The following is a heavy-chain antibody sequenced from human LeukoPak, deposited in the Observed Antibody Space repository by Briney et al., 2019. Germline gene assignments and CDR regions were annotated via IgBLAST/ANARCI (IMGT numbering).Heavy chain of an antibody. CDR1: GYTFTSYD. CDR2: MNPNSGNT. Sequence: GASVKVSCKASGYTFTSYDINWVRQATGQGLEWMGWMNPNSGNTGYAQEFQGRVTITRNTSISTAYMELSSLRSEDTAVYYCARGARIVGATTGNWFDPWGQGTLVTVSS. J-gene: IGHJ5*02. CDR3: ARGARIVGATTGNWFDP. V-gene: IGHV1-8*03. D-gene: IGHD1-26*01.